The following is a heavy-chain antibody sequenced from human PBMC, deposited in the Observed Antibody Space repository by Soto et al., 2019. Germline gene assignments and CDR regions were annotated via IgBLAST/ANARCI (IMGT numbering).Heavy chain of an antibody. Sequence: RVKHIETLRLTLAFAGCSLSNRGMCVNWIRQPPGKALEWLALIDWDDDKCYSTSLKTRLTISKDTSKNQVVLTMTDMDPVDTATYYCARYYSSHSPYQSPVMDVWGKGTTV. CDR1: GCSLSNRGMC. CDR3: ARYYSSHSPYQSPVMDV. V-gene: IGHV2-70*01. CDR2: IDWDDDK. D-gene: IGHD6-13*01. J-gene: IGHJ6*04.